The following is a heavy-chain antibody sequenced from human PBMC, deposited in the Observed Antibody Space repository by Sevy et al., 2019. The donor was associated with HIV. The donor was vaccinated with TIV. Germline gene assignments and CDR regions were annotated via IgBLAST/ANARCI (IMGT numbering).Heavy chain of an antibody. D-gene: IGHD2-15*01. J-gene: IGHJ5*02. CDR2: IGHDGNKY. CDR1: GFTLSSVG. CDR3: AKDYCIGNDCFLGWFDP. Sequence: GGSLRLSCAASGFTLSSVGIHWVRLTPGTGLEWLAFIGHDGNKYFYGASVKGRITTSRANSKNTVSLQMNSLRVEDTAIYYCAKDYCIGNDCFLGWFDPRGQGTVVTVSS. V-gene: IGHV3-30*02.